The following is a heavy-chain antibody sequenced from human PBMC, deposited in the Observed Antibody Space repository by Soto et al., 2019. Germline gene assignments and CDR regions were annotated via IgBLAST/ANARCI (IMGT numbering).Heavy chain of an antibody. V-gene: IGHV1-69*13. J-gene: IGHJ6*02. CDR1: GGTFSSYA. Sequence: EASVKVSCKASGGTFSSYAISWVRQAPGQGLEWMGGIIPIFGTANYAQKFQGRVTITADESTSTAYMELNSLRAEDTAVYYCAKDYVLEWLRYYYGMDVWGQGTTVTVSS. CDR3: AKDYVLEWLRYYYGMDV. D-gene: IGHD3-3*01. CDR2: IIPIFGTA.